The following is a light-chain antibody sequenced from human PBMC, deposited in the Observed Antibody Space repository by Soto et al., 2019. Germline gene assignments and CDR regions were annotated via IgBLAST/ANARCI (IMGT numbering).Light chain of an antibody. CDR2: KAS. J-gene: IGKJ1*01. Sequence: DIQMTQSPSTLSGSVGDRVTITCRASQTISSWLAWYQQKPGKAPKLLIYKASTLQSGVPSRFSGSGSGTEFTLTISSLQPEDFATYHCQQTYSTPRTFXHGTKADIK. CDR1: QTISSW. CDR3: QQTYSTPRT. V-gene: IGKV1-5*03.